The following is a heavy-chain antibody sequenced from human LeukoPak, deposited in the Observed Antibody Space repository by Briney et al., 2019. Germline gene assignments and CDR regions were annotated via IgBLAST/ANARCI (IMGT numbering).Heavy chain of an antibody. V-gene: IGHV3-23*01. D-gene: IGHD6-6*01. CDR2: ISGSGGST. CDR1: GFTVSSNY. J-gene: IGHJ4*02. Sequence: GGSLRLSCAAAGFTVSSNYMSWVRQAPGKGLEWVSAISGSGGSTYYADSVKGRFTISRDNSKNTLYLQMNSLRAEDTAVYYCATTEYSSRGHYYWGQGTLVTVSS. CDR3: ATTEYSSRGHYY.